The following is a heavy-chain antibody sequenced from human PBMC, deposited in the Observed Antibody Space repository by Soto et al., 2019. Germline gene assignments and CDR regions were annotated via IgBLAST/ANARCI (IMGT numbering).Heavy chain of an antibody. J-gene: IGHJ3*01. CDR1: GYTFSDYY. Sequence: QVHLVQSGAEVKKPGTSVKVSCKTSGYTFSDYYIHWVRQAPGQGLEWMGRINCDSGGTTYSQKFQGPVTMSRDTSITTLYMALSRLTSNDTAAYYCTRDLVGYDAFDVWGRGTLVAVSP. V-gene: IGHV1-2*02. D-gene: IGHD5-12*01. CDR2: INCDSGGT. CDR3: TRDLVGYDAFDV.